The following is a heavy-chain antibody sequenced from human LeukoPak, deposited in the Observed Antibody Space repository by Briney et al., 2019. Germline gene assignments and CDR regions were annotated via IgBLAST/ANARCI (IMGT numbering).Heavy chain of an antibody. J-gene: IGHJ5*02. CDR3: ARDYSQGRGGVVLKGWYDP. CDR2: INPNSGGT. CDR1: GYTFTGYY. D-gene: IGHD3-3*01. V-gene: IGHV1-2*02. Sequence: ASVKISCKATGYTFTGYYMHWVRQAPGQGLEWMGWINPNSGGTNYAQKFQGRVTMTRDTSISTAYMELSRLRSDDTAVYYCARDYSQGRGGVVLKGWYDPWGQGTLVTVSS.